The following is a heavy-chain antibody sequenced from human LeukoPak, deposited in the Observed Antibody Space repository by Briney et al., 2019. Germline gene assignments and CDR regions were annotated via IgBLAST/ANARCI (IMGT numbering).Heavy chain of an antibody. J-gene: IGHJ4*02. Sequence: GRSLRLSCAASGFTFSSYGMHWVRQAPGKGLEWVAVISYDGSNKYYADSVKGRFTISRDNSKNTLYLQMNSLRAEDTAVYYCVSFGYCSGGSCLAYYFDYWGQGTLVTVSS. CDR2: ISYDGSNK. CDR3: VSFGYCSGGSCLAYYFDY. D-gene: IGHD2-15*01. V-gene: IGHV3-30*03. CDR1: GFTFSSYG.